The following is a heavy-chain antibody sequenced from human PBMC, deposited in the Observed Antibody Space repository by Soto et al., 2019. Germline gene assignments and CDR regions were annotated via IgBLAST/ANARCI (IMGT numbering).Heavy chain of an antibody. CDR1: GFTFTSYW. D-gene: IGHD5-12*01. J-gene: IGHJ4*02. CDR3: ASWYSGYNW. V-gene: IGHV3-7*01. Sequence: PGGSLRLSCAVSGFTFTSYWMGWVRQAPGKGLEWVSNIKQDGSEKYYVDSVKGRFTISRDNAKNSLSLQMNSLRAEDTAVYYCASWYSGYNWWGQGTLVTVSS. CDR2: IKQDGSEK.